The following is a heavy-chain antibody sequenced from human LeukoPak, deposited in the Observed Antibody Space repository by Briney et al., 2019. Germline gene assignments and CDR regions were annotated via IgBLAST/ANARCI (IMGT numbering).Heavy chain of an antibody. CDR3: AKPSITIFGVVILYFDY. D-gene: IGHD3-3*01. CDR1: GLTFSSYA. V-gene: IGHV3-23*01. J-gene: IGHJ4*02. Sequence: GVSLRLSCAASGLTFSSYAMSWVRQGPGKGLEWVSAISGSGGSTYYADSVKGRFTISRDNSKNTLYLQMNSLRAEDTAVYYCAKPSITIFGVVILYFDYWGQGTLVTVSS. CDR2: ISGSGGST.